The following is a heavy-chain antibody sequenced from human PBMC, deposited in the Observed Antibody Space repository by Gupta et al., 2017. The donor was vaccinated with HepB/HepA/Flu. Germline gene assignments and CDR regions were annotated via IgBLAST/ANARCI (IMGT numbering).Heavy chain of an antibody. CDR2: INHSGST. CDR1: GGSFGGYY. D-gene: IGHD1-26*01. V-gene: IGHV4-34*01. CDR3: ARRRVGARDRGVYYFDY. Sequence: QVQLQQWGAGLLKPSETLSLTGAVYGGSFGGYYWSWNRQPPGKGLEWIGEINHSGSTNYNPSLKSRVTISVDTSKNQFSLKLSSVTAADTAVYYCARRRVGARDRGVYYFDYWGQGTLVTVAS. J-gene: IGHJ4*02.